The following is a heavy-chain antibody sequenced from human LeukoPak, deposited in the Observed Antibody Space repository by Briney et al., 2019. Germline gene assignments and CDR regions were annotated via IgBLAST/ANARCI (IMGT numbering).Heavy chain of an antibody. J-gene: IGHJ3*02. D-gene: IGHD6-13*01. CDR1: GYTFTGYY. Sequence: ASVKVSCKASGYTFTGYYMHWVRQAPGQGLEWMGWINPNSGGTNYAQKFQGRVTMTRDMSTSTVYMELSSLRSEDTAVYYCARRGIAYAFDIWGQGTMVTVSS. CDR2: INPNSGGT. V-gene: IGHV1-2*02. CDR3: ARRGIAYAFDI.